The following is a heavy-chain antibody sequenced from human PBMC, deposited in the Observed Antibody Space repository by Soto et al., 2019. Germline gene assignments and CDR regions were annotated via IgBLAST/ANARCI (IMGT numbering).Heavy chain of an antibody. CDR3: ARERGQRITKHWFDP. CDR2: INHSGST. V-gene: IGHV4-34*01. Sequence: SETLSLTCAVYGGSFSCYYWSWIRQPPGKGLEWIGEINHSGSTNYNPSPKRRGTILVDTSKNHFSMKLSSVTAADTAVYYCARERGQRITKHWFDPWGQGTLVTVSS. D-gene: IGHD3-3*01. J-gene: IGHJ5*02. CDR1: GGSFSCYY.